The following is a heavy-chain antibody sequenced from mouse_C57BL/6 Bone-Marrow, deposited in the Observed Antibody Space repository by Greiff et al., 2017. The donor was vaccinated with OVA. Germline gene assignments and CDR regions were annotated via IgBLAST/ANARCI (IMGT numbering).Heavy chain of an antibody. CDR3: ARPTAQATPAWFAY. J-gene: IGHJ3*01. Sequence: EVKLVESGGGLVQPGGSLKLSCAASGFTFSDYYMYWVRQTPEKRLEWVAYISNGGGSTYYPDTVKGRFTISRDNAKNTLYLQMSRLKSEDTAMYYCARPTAQATPAWFAYWGQGTLVTVSA. D-gene: IGHD3-2*02. V-gene: IGHV5-12*01. CDR1: GFTFSDYY. CDR2: ISNGGGST.